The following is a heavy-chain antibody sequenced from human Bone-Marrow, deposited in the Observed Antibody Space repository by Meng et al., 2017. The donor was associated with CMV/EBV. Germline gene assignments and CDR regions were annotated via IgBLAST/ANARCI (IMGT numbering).Heavy chain of an antibody. Sequence: ASVKVSCKASGYTFTSYDINWVRQATGQGLEWMGWMNPNSGNTGYAQKFQGRVTITRNTSISTAYMELSSLRSEDTAVYYCARVEKGGRYFDWLLQTPREYGMDVWGQGTTVTVSS. CDR2: MNPNSGNT. CDR1: GYTFTSYD. D-gene: IGHD3-9*01. J-gene: IGHJ6*02. CDR3: ARVEKGGRYFDWLLQTPREYGMDV. V-gene: IGHV1-8*03.